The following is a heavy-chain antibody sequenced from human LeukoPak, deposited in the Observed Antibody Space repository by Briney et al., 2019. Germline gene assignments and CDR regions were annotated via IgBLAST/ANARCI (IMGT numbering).Heavy chain of an antibody. D-gene: IGHD3-16*01. J-gene: IGHJ6*03. CDR2: INHSGST. V-gene: IGHV4-34*01. CDR1: GGSFSGYY. CDR3: ARVLITFRRYYYYMDV. Sequence: SETLSLTCAVYGGSFSGYYWSWIRQPPGKGLEWIGEINHSGSTNYNPSLKSRVTISVDTSKNQSSLKLSSVTAADTAVYYCARVLITFRRYYYYMDVWGKGTTVTVSS.